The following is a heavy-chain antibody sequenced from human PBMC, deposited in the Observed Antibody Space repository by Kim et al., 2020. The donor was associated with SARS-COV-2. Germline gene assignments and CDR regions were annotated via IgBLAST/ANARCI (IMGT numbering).Heavy chain of an antibody. D-gene: IGHD4-17*01. V-gene: IGHV3-30*18. J-gene: IGHJ6*02. CDR1: GFTFSSYG. CDR2: ISYDGSNK. Sequence: GGSLRLSCAASGFTFSSYGMHWVRQAPGKGLEWVAVISYDGSNKYYAESVKGRFTISRDNSKNTLYLQMNSLRAEDTAVYYCAKDRGGDYGEYGMDVWGQGTTVTVSS. CDR3: AKDRGGDYGEYGMDV.